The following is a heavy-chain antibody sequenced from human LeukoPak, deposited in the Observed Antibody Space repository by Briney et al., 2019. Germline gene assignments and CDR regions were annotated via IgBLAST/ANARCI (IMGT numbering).Heavy chain of an antibody. CDR3: AREARYCSGGSCYSGMDV. CDR2: IYHSGST. Sequence: SQTLSLTCAVSGDSISSDGYSWSWIRQPPGKGLEWIVYIYHSGSTYYTPSLESRVTISVDRSKNQFSLKLSSVTAADTAVYYCAREARYCSGGSCYSGMDVWGQGTTVTVSS. CDR1: GDSISSDGYS. V-gene: IGHV4-30-2*01. J-gene: IGHJ6*02. D-gene: IGHD2-15*01.